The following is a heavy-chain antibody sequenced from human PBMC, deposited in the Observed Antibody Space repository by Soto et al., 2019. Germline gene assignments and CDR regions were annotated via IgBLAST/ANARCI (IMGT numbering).Heavy chain of an antibody. J-gene: IGHJ4*02. CDR2: ISTYNGNT. CDR3: ARDQGATTAFDY. D-gene: IGHD1-26*01. Sequence: ASLKVSCKASGYIFRSYGITWVRQAPGQGLEWMGWISTYNGNTNYAQKLQGRVTLTTDTSTTTAYMELRSLRSDDTAMHYCARDQGATTAFDYWGQGTLVTVSS. V-gene: IGHV1-18*04. CDR1: GYIFRSYG.